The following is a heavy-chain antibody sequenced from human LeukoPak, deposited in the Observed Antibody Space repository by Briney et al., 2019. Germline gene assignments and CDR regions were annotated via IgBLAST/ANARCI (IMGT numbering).Heavy chain of an antibody. D-gene: IGHD3-3*01. J-gene: IGHJ6*03. CDR3: ARGCDFRSGYYYKTDYYYYMDV. Sequence: SETLSLTCAVYGGSFSGYYWSWIRQPPGKGLEWIGEINHSGSTNYNPSLKSRVTISVDTSKNQFSLKLSSVTAADTAVYYCARGCDFRSGYYYKTDYYYYMDVWGKGTTVTVSS. V-gene: IGHV4-34*01. CDR2: INHSGST. CDR1: GGSFSGYY.